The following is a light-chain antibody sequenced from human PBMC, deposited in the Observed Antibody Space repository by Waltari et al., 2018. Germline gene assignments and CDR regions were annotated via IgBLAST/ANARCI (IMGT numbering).Light chain of an antibody. J-gene: IGKJ2*01. CDR1: QSISSN. Sequence: EIVMTQSPATLSVSPGERANLSCKASQSISSNLAWYLQKPGQAPRLLIYGASTRATGISARFSGSGSGTEFTLTISSLQSEDFAVYYCQQYNNWAPFTFGQGTKLEIK. CDR2: GAS. V-gene: IGKV3-15*01. CDR3: QQYNNWAPFT.